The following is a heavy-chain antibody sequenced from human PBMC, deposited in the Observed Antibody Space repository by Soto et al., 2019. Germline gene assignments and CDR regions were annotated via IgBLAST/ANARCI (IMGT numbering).Heavy chain of an antibody. CDR2: ISGSGGST. J-gene: IGHJ4*02. V-gene: IGHV3-23*01. D-gene: IGHD3-10*01. CDR3: AKDGFGELLYPDFDY. Sequence: GESLKISCAASGFTFSSYAMSWVRQAPGKGLEWVSAISGSGGSTYYADSVKGRFTISRDNSKNTLYLQMNSLRAEDTAVYYCAKDGFGELLYPDFDYWGQGTPVTVSS. CDR1: GFTFSSYA.